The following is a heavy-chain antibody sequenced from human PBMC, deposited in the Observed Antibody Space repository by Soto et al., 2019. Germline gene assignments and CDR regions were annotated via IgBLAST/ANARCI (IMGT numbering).Heavy chain of an antibody. Sequence: SETLSLTCDVSGGSISTGGYSWNWIRQPPGKGLEWVGYIYHSGSTYDNPSLKSRVTMSVNRSKNQFSLNLTSVTAADMAVYFCARGHYRYAMDVWGQGATVTVSS. J-gene: IGHJ6*02. CDR3: ARGHYRYAMDV. V-gene: IGHV4-30-2*01. CDR1: GGSISTGGYS. CDR2: IYHSGST.